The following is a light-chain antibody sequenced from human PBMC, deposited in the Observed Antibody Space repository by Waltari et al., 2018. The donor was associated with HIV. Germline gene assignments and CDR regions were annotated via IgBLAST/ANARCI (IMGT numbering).Light chain of an antibody. CDR1: QSLLRNNGYNY. J-gene: IGKJ1*01. Sequence: DIVMTQSPLSLSVAPGEPASISCRSSQSLLRNNGYNYLDWYIQKPGQSPQVLIYLGSHRATGVPDRFSGSGSGTDFTLKINRVEAEDVGVYFCMQSIQTPRTFGQGTKVEMK. CDR3: MQSIQTPRT. V-gene: IGKV2-28*01. CDR2: LGS.